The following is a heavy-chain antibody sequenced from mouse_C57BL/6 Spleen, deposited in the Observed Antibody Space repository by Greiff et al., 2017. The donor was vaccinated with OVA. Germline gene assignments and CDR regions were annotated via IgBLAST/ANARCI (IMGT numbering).Heavy chain of an antibody. CDR2: INPGSGGT. D-gene: IGHD1-1*01. CDR1: GYAFTNYL. J-gene: IGHJ4*01. Sequence: VQWVESGAELVRPGTSVKVSCKASGYAFTNYLIEWVKQRPGQGLEWIGVINPGSGGTNYNEKFKGKATLTADKSSSTAYMQLSSLTSEDSAVYFCARNYYYGSSYNYAMDYWGQGTSVTVSS. V-gene: IGHV1-54*01. CDR3: ARNYYYGSSYNYAMDY.